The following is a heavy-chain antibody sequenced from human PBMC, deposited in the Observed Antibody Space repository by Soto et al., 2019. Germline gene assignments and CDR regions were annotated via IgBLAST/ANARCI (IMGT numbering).Heavy chain of an antibody. CDR2: INPNGGRT. J-gene: IGHJ6*02. CDR3: ATHIYYYGSGSYPYYYYGMEV. CDR1: GYTFTSFY. V-gene: IGHV1-46*01. Sequence: ASVKVSCKASGYTFTSFYMHWVRQAPGQGLEWMGIINPNGGRTSYAQKFQGRVTMTEDTSTDTACMELSSLRSEDTAVYYCATHIYYYGSGSYPYYYYGMEVWGQGTTVTVSS. D-gene: IGHD3-10*01.